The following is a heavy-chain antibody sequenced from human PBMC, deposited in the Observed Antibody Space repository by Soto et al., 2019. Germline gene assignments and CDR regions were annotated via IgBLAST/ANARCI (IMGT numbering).Heavy chain of an antibody. CDR3: ARQPGLHSWFHI. Sequence: GESLKISCKGSGYSFASYWIGWVRQIPGKGLEWMGIIYPGDSDTRYSPSFQGQVTISADKSITTAYLQWSSLTASDTAMYYCARQPGLHSWFHIRGQGTRVTVSS. V-gene: IGHV5-51*01. CDR1: GYSFASYW. J-gene: IGHJ5*02. CDR2: IYPGDSDT.